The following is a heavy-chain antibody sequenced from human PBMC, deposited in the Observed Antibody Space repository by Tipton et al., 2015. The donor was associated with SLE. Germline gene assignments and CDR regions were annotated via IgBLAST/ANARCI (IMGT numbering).Heavy chain of an antibody. CDR1: GYTFTRYG. V-gene: IGHV1-18*01. CDR3: ARDPFSAFDI. Sequence: QVVQSGAEVKTPGASVKVSCKASGYTFTRYGISWVRQVPGQGFEWMGWISTDNGDTNYARKLRGRVTLSTDTSTNTAYMELRSLRSDDTAVYYCARDPFSAFDIWGQGTTVTVSS. CDR2: ISTDNGDT. J-gene: IGHJ3*02.